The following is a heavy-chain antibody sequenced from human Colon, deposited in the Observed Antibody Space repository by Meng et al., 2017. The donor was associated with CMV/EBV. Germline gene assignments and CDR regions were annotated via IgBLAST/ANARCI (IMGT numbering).Heavy chain of an antibody. CDR2: IYYSGST. J-gene: IGHJ4*02. CDR3: AREPLGYCSGGSCYQYYFDY. D-gene: IGHD2-15*01. V-gene: IGHV4-39*07. CDR1: GGSISSSSYY. Sequence: SETLSLTCTVSGGSISSSSYYWGWIRQPPGKGLEWIGSIYYSGSTYYNPSLKSRVTISVDTSKNQFSLKLSSVTAADTAVYYCAREPLGYCSGGSCYQYYFDYWGQGTLVTVSS.